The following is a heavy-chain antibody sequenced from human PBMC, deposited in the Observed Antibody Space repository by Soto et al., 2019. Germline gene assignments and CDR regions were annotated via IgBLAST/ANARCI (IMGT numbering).Heavy chain of an antibody. CDR2: INHSGST. CDR1: GGSFSGYY. Sequence: PSETPSLTCAVYGGSFSGYYWSWIRQPPGKGLEWIGEINHSGSTNYNPSLKSRVTISVDTSKKQFSLKLSSVTAADTAVYYCARGGRITIFGVVIRYYGMDVWGQGTTVTVSS. V-gene: IGHV4-34*01. D-gene: IGHD3-3*01. J-gene: IGHJ6*02. CDR3: ARGGRITIFGVVIRYYGMDV.